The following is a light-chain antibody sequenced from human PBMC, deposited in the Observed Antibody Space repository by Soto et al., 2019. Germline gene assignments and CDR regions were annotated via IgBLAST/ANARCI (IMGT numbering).Light chain of an antibody. J-gene: IGLJ1*01. CDR3: SSYTSTILYV. V-gene: IGLV2-14*01. Sequence: QSALTQSASVSGSLGQSITISCTGSNSDVGGHNYVSWYQQHPGKAPKLMIYEVGIRPSGVSTRFSGSKSGNTASLTISGLQAEDEADYYCSSYTSTILYVFGTGTKLTVL. CDR2: EVG. CDR1: NSDVGGHNY.